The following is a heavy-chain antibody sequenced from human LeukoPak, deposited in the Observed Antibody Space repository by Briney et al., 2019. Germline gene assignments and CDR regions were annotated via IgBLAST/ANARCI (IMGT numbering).Heavy chain of an antibody. V-gene: IGHV3-11*04. J-gene: IGHJ5*02. CDR2: ISSSGSTI. D-gene: IGHD2-2*01. Sequence: GGSLRLSCAASGFTFSDYYMSWLRQAPGKGLEWDSYISSSGSTIYYADSVKGRFTISRDNAKNSLYLQMNSLRAEDTAVYYCARVYCSSTSCYPGGWFDPWGQGTLVTVSS. CDR3: ARVYCSSTSCYPGGWFDP. CDR1: GFTFSDYY.